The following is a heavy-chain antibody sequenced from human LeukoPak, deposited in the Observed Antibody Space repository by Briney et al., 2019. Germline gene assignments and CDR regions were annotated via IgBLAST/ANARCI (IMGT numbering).Heavy chain of an antibody. CDR2: INPNSGGT. D-gene: IGHD6-19*01. J-gene: IGHJ4*02. CDR3: AISITSSGWSFDY. CDR1: GYTFTGYY. Sequence: ASVKVSCKASGYTFTGYYMHWVRQAPGQGLEWMGRINPNSGGTNYAQKFQGRVTMTRDTSISTVYMELSRLRSEDTAVYYCAISITSSGWSFDYWGQGTLVTVSS. V-gene: IGHV1-2*06.